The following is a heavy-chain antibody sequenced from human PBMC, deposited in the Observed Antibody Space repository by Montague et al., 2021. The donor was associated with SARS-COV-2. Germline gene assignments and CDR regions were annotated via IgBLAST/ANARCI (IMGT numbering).Heavy chain of an antibody. CDR2: IYYSVDT. CDR1: GASVNSGDFY. J-gene: IGHJ4*01. D-gene: IGHD3-10*01. CDR3: TRNAHYGSASYYIDY. Sequence: SETLSLTCTVSGASVNSGDFYWGWIRQAPGKGLEWMGYIYYSVDTNYNPSLKSRISISVDRSMNQFSLKLSSVTAADTAVYFCTRNAHYGSASYYIDYWGLGTVVIVSS. V-gene: IGHV4-61*08.